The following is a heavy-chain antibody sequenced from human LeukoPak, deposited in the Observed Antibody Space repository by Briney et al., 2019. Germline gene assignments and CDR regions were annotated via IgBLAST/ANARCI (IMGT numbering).Heavy chain of an antibody. V-gene: IGHV3-30-3*01. J-gene: IGHJ6*02. CDR2: ISYDGSNK. Sequence: PGRSLRLSCAASGFTFSSYAMHWVRQAPGKGLEWVAVISYDGSNKYYADSVKGRFTISRDNSKNTLYLQMNSLRAEDTAVYYCARDMAAAGPGYYYYYGMDVWGQGTTVTVSS. CDR3: ARDMAAAGPGYYYYYGMDV. CDR1: GFTFSSYA. D-gene: IGHD6-13*01.